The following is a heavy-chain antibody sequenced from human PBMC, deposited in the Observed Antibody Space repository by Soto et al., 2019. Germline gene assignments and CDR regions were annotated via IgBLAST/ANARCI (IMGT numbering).Heavy chain of an antibody. D-gene: IGHD2-8*01. CDR2: IYYSGST. CDR1: GGSISSSSYY. V-gene: IGHV4-39*01. CDR3: ARRGYYAISAFDI. Sequence: SETLSLTCTVSGGSISSSSYYCGWIRQPPGKGLEWIGSIYYSGSTYYNPSLKSRVTISVDTSKNHFSLKLSSVTAADTAVYYCARRGYYAISAFDIWGQGTMVT. J-gene: IGHJ3*02.